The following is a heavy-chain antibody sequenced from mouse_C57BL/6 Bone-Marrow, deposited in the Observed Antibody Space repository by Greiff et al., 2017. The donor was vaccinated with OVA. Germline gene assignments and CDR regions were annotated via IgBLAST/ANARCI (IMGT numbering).Heavy chain of an antibody. CDR1: GFNIKDDY. CDR2: IDPENGDT. Sequence: EVQLQESGAELVRPGASVKLSCTASGFNIKDDYMHWVKQRPEQGLEWIGWIDPENGDTEYASKFQGKATITADTSSNTAYLQLSSLTSEDTAVYYCTTVYPMDYWGQGTSVTVSS. CDR3: TTVYPMDY. J-gene: IGHJ4*01. V-gene: IGHV14-4*01. D-gene: IGHD2-1*01.